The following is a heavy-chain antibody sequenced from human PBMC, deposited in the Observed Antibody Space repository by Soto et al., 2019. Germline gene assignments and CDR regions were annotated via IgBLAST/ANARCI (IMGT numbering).Heavy chain of an antibody. CDR3: ARYCSSTSCYSYGMDV. D-gene: IGHD2-2*02. Sequence: QVQLVQSGAEVKKPGASVKVSCKASGYTFTSYGISWVRQAPGQGLEWMEWISAYNGNTNYAQKLQGRVTMTTDTSTSTAYMELRSLRSDDTAVYYCARYCSSTSCYSYGMDVWGQGTTVTVSS. J-gene: IGHJ6*02. CDR1: GYTFTSYG. V-gene: IGHV1-18*04. CDR2: ISAYNGNT.